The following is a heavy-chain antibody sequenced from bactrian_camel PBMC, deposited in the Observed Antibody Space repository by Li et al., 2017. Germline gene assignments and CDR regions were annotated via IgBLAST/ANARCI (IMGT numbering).Heavy chain of an antibody. V-gene: IGHV3S1*01. J-gene: IGHJ4*01. CDR1: GYTISSNC. CDR3: AAASNWPRMEHGGADY. D-gene: IGHD1*01. CDR2: ISSGGTIT. Sequence: HVQLVESGGGSVQTGESLKLSCAASGYTISSNCMGWFRQAPGKEREPVATISSGGTITYYADSVKGRFTIAQDKAKATLYLEMDSLQVEDTAMYYCAAASNWPRMEHGGADYLGQGTQVTVS.